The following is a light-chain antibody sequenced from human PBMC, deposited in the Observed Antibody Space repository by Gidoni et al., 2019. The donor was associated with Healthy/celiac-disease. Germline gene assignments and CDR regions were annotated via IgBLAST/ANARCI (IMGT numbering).Light chain of an antibody. CDR1: QSVSSN. CDR2: GAS. V-gene: IGKV3-15*01. CDR3: QQYNNWPPT. J-gene: IGKJ1*01. Sequence: EIVMTQSPATLSVSPGERATLSCRASQSVSSNLAWYQQKPGQAPRLLIYGASTRAPGIPARFSGSGSGTEFTLTISSLQSEDFAVYYCQQYNNWPPTCXQXTKVXIK.